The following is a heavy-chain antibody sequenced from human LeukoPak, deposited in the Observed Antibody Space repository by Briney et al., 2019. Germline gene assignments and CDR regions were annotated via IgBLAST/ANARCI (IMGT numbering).Heavy chain of an antibody. J-gene: IGHJ3*02. CDR1: GYTFSNYG. V-gene: IGHV1-18*01. CDR3: ARRLDIVVSIAFDI. CDR2: ISAYNGKT. D-gene: IGHD5-12*01. Sequence: GASVKVSCKASGYTFSNYGITWMRQAPGQGLEWMGWISAYNGKTNYAQKFQGRVTMTTDTSTRTAYMELRSLRSDDTAVYYCARRLDIVVSIAFDIWGQGTMVTVSS.